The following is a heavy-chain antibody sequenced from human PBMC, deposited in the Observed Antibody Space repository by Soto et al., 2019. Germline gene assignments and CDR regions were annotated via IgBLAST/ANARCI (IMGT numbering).Heavy chain of an antibody. CDR3: ARITSPAYFDS. D-gene: IGHD1-20*01. Sequence: EVQLVESGGGLVQPGGSLRLSCAASGFPFSSHWMTWVRQAPGKGLEWVAYIKQDGSEKYYVDSVMGRFTMSRDNTQSTLSLQMITLRAEDSAVYYCARITSPAYFDSWGQGTLVTVSS. CDR2: IKQDGSEK. V-gene: IGHV3-7*05. CDR1: GFPFSSHW. J-gene: IGHJ4*02.